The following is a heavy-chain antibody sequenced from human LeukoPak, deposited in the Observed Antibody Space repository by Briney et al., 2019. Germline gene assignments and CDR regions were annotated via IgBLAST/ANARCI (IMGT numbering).Heavy chain of an antibody. CDR2: ISYDGSNK. J-gene: IGHJ4*02. D-gene: IGHD3-22*01. CDR1: RFTFSNYG. Sequence: GRSLRLSCAASRFTFSNYGMHWVRQAPGKGLEWVAVISYDGSNKYYADSVKGRFTISRDNSKNTLYLQMNSLRAEDTAVYYCARDSSMIVVIINYYFDYWGQGTLVTVSS. V-gene: IGHV3-30*19. CDR3: ARDSSMIVVIINYYFDY.